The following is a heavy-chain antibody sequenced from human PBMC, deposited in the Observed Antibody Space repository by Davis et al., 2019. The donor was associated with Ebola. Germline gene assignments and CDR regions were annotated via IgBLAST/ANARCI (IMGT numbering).Heavy chain of an antibody. CDR3: ATDNWGPAL. J-gene: IGHJ4*02. CDR1: GFTFSSYS. Sequence: PGGSLRLSCAASGFTFSSYSMNWVRQAPGKGLQWVSSISSSGTYIYYADSVKGRFTISRDNAKNSLYLQMNSLRAEDTAVYYCATDNWGPALWGQGTLLTVSS. V-gene: IGHV3-21*01. CDR2: ISSSGTYI. D-gene: IGHD7-27*01.